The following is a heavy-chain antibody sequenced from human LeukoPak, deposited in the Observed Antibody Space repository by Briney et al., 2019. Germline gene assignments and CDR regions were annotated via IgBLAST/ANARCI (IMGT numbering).Heavy chain of an antibody. Sequence: APVKVSCKASGGTFSSYAISWVRQAPGQGLEWMGGIIPIFGTANYAQKFQGRVTITTDESTSTAYMELSSLRSEDTAVYYCAREGDYYDSSGSGYYFDYWGQGTLVTVSS. V-gene: IGHV1-69*05. CDR3: AREGDYYDSSGSGYYFDY. J-gene: IGHJ4*02. CDR1: GGTFSSYA. CDR2: IIPIFGTA. D-gene: IGHD3-22*01.